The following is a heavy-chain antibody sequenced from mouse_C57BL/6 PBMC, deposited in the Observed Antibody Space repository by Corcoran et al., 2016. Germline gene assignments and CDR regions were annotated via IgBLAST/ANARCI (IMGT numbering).Heavy chain of an antibody. J-gene: IGHJ2*01. CDR3: ARVVTTGFDY. D-gene: IGHD2-2*01. CDR1: GYTFTDYN. V-gene: IGHV1-18*01. CDR2: INPNNGGT. Sequence: EVQLQQSGPELVKPGASVKIPCTASGYTFTDYNMDWVKQSHGKSLEWIGDINPNNGGTIYNQKFKGKATLTVDKSSSTAYMELRSLTSEDTAVYYCARVVTTGFDYWGQGTTLTVSS.